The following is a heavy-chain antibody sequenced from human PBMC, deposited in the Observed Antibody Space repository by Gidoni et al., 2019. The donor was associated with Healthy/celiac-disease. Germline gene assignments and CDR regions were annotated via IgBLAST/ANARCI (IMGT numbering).Heavy chain of an antibody. Sequence: QVQLVESGGGVVQPGRSLRLSCAASGLTCSSYAMHWVRQAPGKGLELVAVISYDVSNKYYADSVKGRFTISRDNSKNTLYLQMNSLRAEDTAVYYCAREGSTVSPYFDYWGQGTLVTVSS. CDR2: ISYDVSNK. CDR3: AREGSTVSPYFDY. V-gene: IGHV3-30-3*01. D-gene: IGHD4-17*01. J-gene: IGHJ4*02. CDR1: GLTCSSYA.